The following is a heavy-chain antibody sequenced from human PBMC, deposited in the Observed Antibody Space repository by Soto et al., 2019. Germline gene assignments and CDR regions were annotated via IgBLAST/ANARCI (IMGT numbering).Heavy chain of an antibody. D-gene: IGHD4-17*01. CDR3: AKMTDYGAFPRALDY. V-gene: IGHV3-23*01. J-gene: IGHJ4*02. CDR1: GFSFRTYA. Sequence: GSLRLSCAASGFSFRTYAMSWVRQAPGKGLEWVSHISGGGGTTDYADSVKGRFTISRDNSKNTLYLQMDSLRAEDTAVYYCAKMTDYGAFPRALDYWGQGTLVTVSS. CDR2: ISGGGGTT.